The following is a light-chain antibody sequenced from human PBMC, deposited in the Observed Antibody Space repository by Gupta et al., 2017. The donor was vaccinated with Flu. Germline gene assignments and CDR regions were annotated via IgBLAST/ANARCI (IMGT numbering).Light chain of an antibody. Sequence: KVTISCSGTSSNIGNNYVSWYQHFPGTVPKLLIYDDNKRPSGIPDRFSASKSGTSATLGIAGLQTGDEADYYCGSWDNGLTAFVFGTGTMVTV. CDR2: DDN. V-gene: IGLV1-51*01. CDR1: SSNIGNNY. J-gene: IGLJ1*01. CDR3: GSWDNGLTAFV.